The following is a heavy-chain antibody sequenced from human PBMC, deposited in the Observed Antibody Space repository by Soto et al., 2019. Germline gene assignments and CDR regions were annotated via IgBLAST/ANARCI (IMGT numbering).Heavy chain of an antibody. J-gene: IGHJ6*02. CDR2: ISGSGGST. Sequence: EVQLLESGGGLVQPGGSLRLSCAASGFTFSSYAMSWVRQAPGKGLEWVSAISGSGGSTYYADSVKGRFTISRDNSKNTLYLQMNSLRAEDMAVYYCALGSSSSRRYYYYGMDVWGQGTTVTVSS. CDR3: ALGSSSSRRYYYYGMDV. V-gene: IGHV3-23*01. D-gene: IGHD6-13*01. CDR1: GFTFSSYA.